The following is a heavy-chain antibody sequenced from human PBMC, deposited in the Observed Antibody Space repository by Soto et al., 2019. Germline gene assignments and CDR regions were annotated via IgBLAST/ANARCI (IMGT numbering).Heavy chain of an antibody. D-gene: IGHD1-26*01. J-gene: IGHJ4*02. Sequence: SETLSLTCTVSGGSISSGGYYWSWIRQHPGKGLEWIGYIYYSGSTYYNPSLKSRVTISVDTSKNQFSLKLSSVAAADTAVYYCARVRGGGTFDDWGQGTLVTVSS. CDR1: GGSISSGGYY. V-gene: IGHV4-31*03. CDR2: IYYSGST. CDR3: ARVRGGGTFDD.